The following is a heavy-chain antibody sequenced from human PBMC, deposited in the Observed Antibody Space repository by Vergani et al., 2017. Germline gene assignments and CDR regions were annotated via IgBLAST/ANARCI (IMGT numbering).Heavy chain of an antibody. D-gene: IGHD6-13*01. CDR3: AKDPLPHRAGIAAAGTTH. CDR1: GFTFSSYA. J-gene: IGHJ4*02. CDR2: ISGSGGST. Sequence: EVQLLESGGGLVQPGGSLRLSCAASGFTFSSYAMSWVRQAPGKGLEWVSAISGSGGSTYYADSVKGRFTISRDNSKNTLYLQMNSQRAEDTAVYYCAKDPLPHRAGIAAAGTTHWGQGTLVTVSP. V-gene: IGHV3-23*01.